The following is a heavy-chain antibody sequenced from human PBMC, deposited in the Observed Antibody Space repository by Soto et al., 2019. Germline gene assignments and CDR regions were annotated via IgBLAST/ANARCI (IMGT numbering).Heavy chain of an antibody. V-gene: IGHV6-1*01. CDR1: GDSVSSNSAT. CDR2: TYYRSRWYN. CDR3: ARQVAHHFDY. Sequence: SQTLSLTCAISGDSVSSNSATWNWVRQSPSSGLEWLGGTYYRSRWYNDYAVSVKSRITINPDTSKNQFSLQVNSVTPEDTAVYYCARQVAHHFDYWGQGTPVTVSS. J-gene: IGHJ4*02.